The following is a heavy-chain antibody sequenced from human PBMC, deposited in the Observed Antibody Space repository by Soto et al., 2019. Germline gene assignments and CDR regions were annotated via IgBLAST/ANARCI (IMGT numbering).Heavy chain of an antibody. Sequence: GASVKVSCKASGGTFSSYAISWVRQAPGQGLEWMGGIIPIFGTANYAQKFQGRVTITADESTSTAYMELSSLRAEDTAVYYCAQDRSYYDSSGYYPRWFDPWGQGTLVTVSS. CDR1: GGTFSSYA. D-gene: IGHD3-22*01. CDR2: IIPIFGTA. J-gene: IGHJ5*02. V-gene: IGHV1-69*13. CDR3: AQDRSYYDSSGYYPRWFDP.